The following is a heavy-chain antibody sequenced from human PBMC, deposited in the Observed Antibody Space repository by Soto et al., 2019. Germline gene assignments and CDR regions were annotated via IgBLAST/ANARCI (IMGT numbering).Heavy chain of an antibody. CDR2: IQHTGNT. J-gene: IGHJ5*02. Sequence: PSETLSLTCAVSGASIRSYHWSFLRQPAGKGLEWIGRIQHTGNTNYNPSLKSRVTMSADTSKNQISLKMTSVYAADTAVYFCAKDVSSRRWFDPWGKGTRVTVSS. V-gene: IGHV4-4*07. CDR1: GASIRSYH. D-gene: IGHD3-16*01. CDR3: AKDVSSRRWFDP.